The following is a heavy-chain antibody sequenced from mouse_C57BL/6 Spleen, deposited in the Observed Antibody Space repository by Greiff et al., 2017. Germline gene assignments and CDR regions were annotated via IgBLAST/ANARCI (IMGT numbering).Heavy chain of an antibody. J-gene: IGHJ2*01. CDR3: ARGNGNYPYYFDD. V-gene: IGHV1-69*01. CDR1: GYTFTSYW. CDR2: IDPSDSYT. Sequence: QVQLQQPGAELVMPGASVKLSCKASGYTFTSYWMHWVKQRPGQGLEWIGEIDPSDSYTNYNQKFKGKSTLTVDKSSSTAYMQLSSLTSEDSAVYYWARGNGNYPYYFDDWGQGTTLTVSS. D-gene: IGHD2-1*01.